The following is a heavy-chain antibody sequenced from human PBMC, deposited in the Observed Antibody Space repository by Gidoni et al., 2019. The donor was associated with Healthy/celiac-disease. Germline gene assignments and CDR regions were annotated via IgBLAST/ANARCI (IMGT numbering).Heavy chain of an antibody. Sequence: EVKKPGTAVKVPCKASGGTFSSYDISWVRQAPGQGLEWMGGIIPIFGTANYAQKFQGRVTITADESTSTAYMELSSLRSEDTAVSYFARAALAEGATGGHYFDSWGHVPLVPVSS. D-gene: IGHD1-26*01. CDR3: ARAALAEGATGGHYFDS. CDR1: GGTFSSYD. CDR2: IIPIFGTA. V-gene: IGHV1-69*01. J-gene: IGHJ4*01.